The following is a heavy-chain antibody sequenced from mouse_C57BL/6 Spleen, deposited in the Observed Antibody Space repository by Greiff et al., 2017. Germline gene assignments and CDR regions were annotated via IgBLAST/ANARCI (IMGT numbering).Heavy chain of an antibody. CDR1: GYAFSSYW. D-gene: IGHD1-1*01. V-gene: IGHV1-80*01. CDR3: ARRGGPTVVADWYFDV. J-gene: IGHJ1*03. CDR2: IYPGDGDT. Sequence: QVQLKESGAELVKPGASVKISCKASGYAFSSYWMNWVKQRPGKGLEWIGQIYPGDGDTNYNGKFKGKATLTADKSSSTAYMQLSSLTSEDSAVYFCARRGGPTVVADWYFDVWGTGTTVTVSS.